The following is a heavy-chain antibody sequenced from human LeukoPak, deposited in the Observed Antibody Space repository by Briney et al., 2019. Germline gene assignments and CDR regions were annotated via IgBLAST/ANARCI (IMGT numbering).Heavy chain of an antibody. Sequence: HPGGSLRLSCTVSGFTVSSNSMSWVRQAPGKWLEWVSTISGSDSSTHYADSVKGRFTISRDNSKNTLYLQMNSLRAEDTAVYYCARDVVVIRVFDYWGQGTLVTVSS. CDR1: GFTVSSNS. J-gene: IGHJ4*02. D-gene: IGHD3-22*01. CDR2: ISGSDSST. V-gene: IGHV3-23*01. CDR3: ARDVVVIRVFDY.